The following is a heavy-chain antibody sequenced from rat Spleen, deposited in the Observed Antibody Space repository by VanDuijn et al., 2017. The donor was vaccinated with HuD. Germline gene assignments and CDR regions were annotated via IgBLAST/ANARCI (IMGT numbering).Heavy chain of an antibody. CDR3: ARQDTSGYSNWFTY. V-gene: IGHV5-7*01. D-gene: IGHD4-3*01. Sequence: EVQLVESDGGLVQPGRSLKLSCAASGFTFSDYYMAWVRQTPKKGLEWVAFLSYDGSKTFYRDSVKGRFTISRDNAKSTLFLQMDSLRSEDTATYYCARQDTSGYSNWFTYWGQGTLVTVSS. CDR1: GFTFSDYY. J-gene: IGHJ3*01. CDR2: LSYDGSKT.